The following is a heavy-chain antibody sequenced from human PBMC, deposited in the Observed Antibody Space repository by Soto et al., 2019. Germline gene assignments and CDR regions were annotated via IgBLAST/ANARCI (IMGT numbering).Heavy chain of an antibody. V-gene: IGHV4-39*01. CDR1: GGFINSSSYY. D-gene: IGHD1-1*01. Sequence: SETLSLTCSVSGGFINSSSYYWGWIRQPPGKGLEWTGSVYHTGSTYHNPSLKSRVTISVDASKNQFSRKLSSVTAADTAVYYGARHRRTGAGLDDWGQGTTVTVSS. J-gene: IGHJ6*02. CDR3: ARHRRTGAGLDD. CDR2: VYHTGST.